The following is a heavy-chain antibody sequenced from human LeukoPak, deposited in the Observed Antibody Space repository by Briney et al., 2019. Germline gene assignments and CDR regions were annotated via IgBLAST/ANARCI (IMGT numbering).Heavy chain of an antibody. CDR2: ITVTHNSI. J-gene: IGHJ4*02. CDR3: AKSRLLWFGESQPDDY. V-gene: IGHV3-11*04. CDR1: GFTLSDYY. Sequence: PGGSLRLSCAASGFTLSDYYMSWIRQAPGKGLEWVSSITVTHNSIFYADSVKGRFTISRDSSKNTLYLQMNSLRAEDTAVYYCAKSRLLWFGESQPDDYWGQGTLVTVSS. D-gene: IGHD3-10*01.